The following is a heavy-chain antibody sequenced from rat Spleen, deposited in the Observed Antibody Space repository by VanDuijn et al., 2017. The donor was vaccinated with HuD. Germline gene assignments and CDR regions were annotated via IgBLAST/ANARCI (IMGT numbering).Heavy chain of an antibody. J-gene: IGHJ3*01. V-gene: IGHV5-17*01. D-gene: IGHD1-2*01. Sequence: EVQLVESGGGLVQPGNSLKVSCAVSRFTFSDHAMAWVRQAPKKGLEWVAYISYDGDTTYYRDSVKGRFTISRDNAKSTLYLQMDSLRSEDTATYYCTTRPYYSSLNWFPYWGQGTLVTVSS. CDR3: TTRPYYSSLNWFPY. CDR2: ISYDGDTT. CDR1: RFTFSDHA.